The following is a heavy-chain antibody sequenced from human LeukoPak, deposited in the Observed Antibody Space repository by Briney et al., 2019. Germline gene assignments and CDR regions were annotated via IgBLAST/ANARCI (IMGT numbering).Heavy chain of an antibody. CDR3: VRGYSFGPYGMDV. J-gene: IGHJ6*01. D-gene: IGHD2-15*01. V-gene: IGHV3-64D*09. CDR2: ISDSGGST. CDR1: GFPFSSYA. Sequence: GGPLRLSCSASGFPFSSYAMHWVRQAPGKGLEYVSAISDSGGSTYYADSVKGRFTISRDNSKNTLYLQMSSLRAEDTAVYCCVRGYSFGPYGMDVWGQGTTVSVSS.